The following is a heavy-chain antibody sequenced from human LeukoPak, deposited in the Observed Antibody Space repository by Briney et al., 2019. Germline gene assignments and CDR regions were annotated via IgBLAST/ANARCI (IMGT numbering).Heavy chain of an antibody. CDR2: ISTSGGST. D-gene: IGHD3-22*01. J-gene: IGHJ4*02. CDR1: GFTFSSYA. V-gene: IGHV3-23*01. CDR3: AIMHPYYDGSGYWVQ. Sequence: PGGSLRLSCAASGFTFSSYAMSWVRQAPGKGLEWVSGISTSGGSTSYADSVKGRFTISRDNPRSTLYMQMNSLRAEDTALYYCAIMHPYYDGSGYWVQWGQGTLVTVSS.